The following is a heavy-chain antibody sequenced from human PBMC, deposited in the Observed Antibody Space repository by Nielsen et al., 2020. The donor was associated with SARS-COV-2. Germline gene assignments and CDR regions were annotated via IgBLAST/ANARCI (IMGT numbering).Heavy chain of an antibody. J-gene: IGHJ6*02. V-gene: IGHV4-31*03. Sequence: SETLSLTCTVSGASISSGGYLWSWIRQHPGKGLEWIGYIYFTGRTSYNPSLKSRVAMLVDTSKNQFSLYLQSVTAADTAVYYCAREASGYDTYKYGMDVWGLGATVTVSS. CDR2: IYFTGRT. CDR1: GASISSGGYL. CDR3: AREASGYDTYKYGMDV. D-gene: IGHD5-12*01.